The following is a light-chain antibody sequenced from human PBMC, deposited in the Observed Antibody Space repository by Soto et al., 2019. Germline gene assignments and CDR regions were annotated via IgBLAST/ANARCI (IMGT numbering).Light chain of an antibody. CDR2: NNN. CDR3: SVWDDSLKGWV. V-gene: IGLV1-44*01. Sequence: QLVLTQPPSASGTPGQRVTISCSGSNFNIGSHTVNWYQQLPGTAPKLLMHNNNQRPSGVPDRFSGSKSGTSASLAISGLQSEDEADYSCSVWDDSLKGWVFGGGTKVTVL. J-gene: IGLJ3*02. CDR1: NFNIGSHT.